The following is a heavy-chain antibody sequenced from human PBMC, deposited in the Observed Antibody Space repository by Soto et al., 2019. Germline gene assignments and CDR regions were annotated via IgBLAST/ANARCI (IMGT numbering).Heavy chain of an antibody. CDR1: GYSFTSYW. J-gene: IGHJ6*02. Sequence: EVQLVQSGAEVKKPGESLRISCKGAGYSFTSYWISWVRQMPGKGLEWMGRIDPSDSYTNYSPSFQGHVTISADKSISTAYLQWSSLKASDTAMYYCARLGADYYGSGSYLVWGQGTTVTVSS. V-gene: IGHV5-10-1*03. CDR3: ARLGADYYGSGSYLV. CDR2: IDPSDSYT. D-gene: IGHD3-10*01.